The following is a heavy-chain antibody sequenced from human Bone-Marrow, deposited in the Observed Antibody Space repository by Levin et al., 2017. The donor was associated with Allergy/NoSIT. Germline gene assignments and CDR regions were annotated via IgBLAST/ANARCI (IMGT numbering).Heavy chain of an antibody. CDR3: ARVYYGSRKNAFDS. CDR2: ISSSSSYT. CDR1: GFTFSDYY. J-gene: IGHJ3*02. Sequence: GGSLRLSCAASGFTFSDYYMSWIRQAPGKGLEWVSYISSSSSYTNYADSVKGRFTISRDNAKNSLYLQMNSLRAEDTAVYYCARVYYGSRKNAFDSWGQGTMVTVSS. V-gene: IGHV3-11*05. D-gene: IGHD3-10*01.